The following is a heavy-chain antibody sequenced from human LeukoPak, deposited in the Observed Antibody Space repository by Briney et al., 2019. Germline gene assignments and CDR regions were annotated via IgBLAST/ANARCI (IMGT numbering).Heavy chain of an antibody. D-gene: IGHD1-26*01. CDR3: ARDGIVGATRARYYFDY. J-gene: IGHJ4*02. CDR1: GFTFSSYW. CDR2: INSDGSST. Sequence: PGGSLRLSCAASGFTFSSYWMHWVRHVPGKGLVWVSRINSDGSSTSYADSVKGRFTISRDNAKNTLYLQMNSLRAEDTAVYYCARDGIVGATRARYYFDYWGQGTLVTVSS. V-gene: IGHV3-74*01.